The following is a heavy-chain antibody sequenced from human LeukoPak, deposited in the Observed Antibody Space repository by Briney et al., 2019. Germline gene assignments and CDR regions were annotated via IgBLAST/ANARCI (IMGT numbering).Heavy chain of an antibody. Sequence: GGSLRLSCVASRFTFSNYWMSWVRQAPGKGLEWVANINQDGSKKRYADSVKGRFTISRDNAKGSLYLQLNSLRAQDPAVYYCAKWGPYCVGDYCPALDSWGPGTLVTVSS. J-gene: IGHJ4*02. CDR3: AKWGPYCVGDYCPALDS. CDR2: INQDGSKK. D-gene: IGHD2-21*02. CDR1: RFTFSNYW. V-gene: IGHV3-7*01.